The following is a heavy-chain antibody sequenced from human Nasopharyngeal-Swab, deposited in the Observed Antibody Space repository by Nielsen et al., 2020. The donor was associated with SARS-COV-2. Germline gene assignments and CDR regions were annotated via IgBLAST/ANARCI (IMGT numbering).Heavy chain of an antibody. CDR1: GFTFGDYA. CDR2: IRSKAYGGTT. D-gene: IGHD6-19*01. CDR3: TLTGYSSGWSVYYYYGMDV. J-gene: IGHJ6*02. Sequence: GGSLSLSCTASGFTFGDYAMSWVRQAPGKGLEWVGFIRSKAYGGTTEYAASVKGRFTISRDDSKSIAYLQMNSLKTEDTAVYYCTLTGYSSGWSVYYYYGMDVWGQGTTVTVSS. V-gene: IGHV3-49*04.